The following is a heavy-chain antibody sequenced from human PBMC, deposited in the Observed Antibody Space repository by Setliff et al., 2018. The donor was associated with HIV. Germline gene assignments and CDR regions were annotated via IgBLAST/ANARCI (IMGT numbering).Heavy chain of an antibody. CDR3: ARLRYYDILTGYAFDY. CDR2: ISYSENI. CDR1: GGYISGSSHY. D-gene: IGHD3-9*01. J-gene: IGHJ4*02. Sequence: ETLSLTCTVSGGYISGSSHYWGWIRQPPGKGLEWIGSISYSENIYYNPSLKSRVTISADTSKKQFSLKLSSVTAADTAVYYCARLRYYDILTGYAFDYWGQGTLVTVSS. V-gene: IGHV4-39*01.